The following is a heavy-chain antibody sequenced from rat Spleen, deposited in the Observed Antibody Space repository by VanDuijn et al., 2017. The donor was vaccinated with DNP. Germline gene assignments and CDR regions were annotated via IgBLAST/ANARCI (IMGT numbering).Heavy chain of an antibody. Sequence: EVQLVESGGNLVQVGRSLKLSCEASGFTFSDYYMAWVRQAPTKGLEWVASISYDGGTAYYRHSVKGRFTISRDNGRSTLHLQMDSLRSEDTATYYCARVGDYHDGGDGDVLDVWGQGTSVTVSS. D-gene: IGHD1-12*02. CDR2: ISYDGGTA. J-gene: IGHJ4*01. CDR1: GFTFSDYY. V-gene: IGHV5-20*01. CDR3: ARVGDYHDGGDGDVLDV.